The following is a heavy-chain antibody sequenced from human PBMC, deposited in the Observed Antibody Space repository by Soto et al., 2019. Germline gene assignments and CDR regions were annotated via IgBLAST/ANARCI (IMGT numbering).Heavy chain of an antibody. CDR3: AREMYTTRGSPFDY. D-gene: IGHD3-16*01. J-gene: IGHJ4*02. CDR1: GYRFTSYY. CDR2: INPSSGST. Sequence: SLKASCKASGYRFTSYYVHWVRQAPGQGLEWMGFINPSSGSTSYAQKFQGRVTMTRDTSTSTVYMEVSSLRSEDTAVYYCAREMYTTRGSPFDYWGQRTLVTVS. V-gene: IGHV1-46*01.